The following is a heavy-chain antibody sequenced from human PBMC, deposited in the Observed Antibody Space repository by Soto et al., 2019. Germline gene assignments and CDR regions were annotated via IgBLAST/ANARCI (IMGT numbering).Heavy chain of an antibody. CDR3: ARHYYYGSGSYARYYYYYGMDV. J-gene: IGHJ6*02. V-gene: IGHV5-51*01. CDR2: IYPGDSDT. D-gene: IGHD3-10*01. CDR1: GYSFTSYW. Sequence: RKISCKGSGYSFTSYWIGWVRQMPGKGLEWMGIIYPGDSDTRYSPSFQGQVTISADKSISTAYLQWSSLKASDTAMYYCARHYYYGSGSYARYYYYYGMDVWGQGTTVTVSS.